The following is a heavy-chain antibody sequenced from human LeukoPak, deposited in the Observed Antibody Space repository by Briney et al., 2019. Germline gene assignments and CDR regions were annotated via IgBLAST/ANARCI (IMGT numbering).Heavy chain of an antibody. V-gene: IGHV4-59*01. CDR1: GGSISSYY. CDR3: ARGGNLVTPHAFDI. J-gene: IGHJ3*02. D-gene: IGHD4-23*01. Sequence: PSETLSLTCTVSGGSISSYYWSWIRQPPGKGLEWIGYIYYSGSTNYNPSLKSRVTISVDTSKNQLSLKLSSVTAADTAVYYCARGGNLVTPHAFDIWGQGTMVTVSS. CDR2: IYYSGST.